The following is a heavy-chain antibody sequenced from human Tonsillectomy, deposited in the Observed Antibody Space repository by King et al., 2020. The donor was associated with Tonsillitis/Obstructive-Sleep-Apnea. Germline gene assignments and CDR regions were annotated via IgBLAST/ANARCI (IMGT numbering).Heavy chain of an antibody. CDR2: ISAYNGNT. CDR3: ARDTIWNRYRISLRFSTEDAFDI. CDR1: GYTFTTYG. D-gene: IGHD6-13*01. Sequence: QLVQSGTEVKKPGASVKVSCKASGYTFTTYGVSWVRQAPGQGLEWMGWISAYNGNTNYAQKFQGRVTITTDTSTSTAYMELRSLRSDDTTVYYCARDTIWNRYRISLRFSTEDAFDIWGQGTMVTVSS. V-gene: IGHV1-18*01. J-gene: IGHJ3*02.